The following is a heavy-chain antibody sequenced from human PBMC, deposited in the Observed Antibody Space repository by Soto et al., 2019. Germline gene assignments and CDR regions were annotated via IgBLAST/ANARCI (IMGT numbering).Heavy chain of an antibody. CDR1: GGTFSSYA. CDR2: ISAYNGNT. CDR3: ARDLYCSSTSCYPGGMDV. J-gene: IGHJ6*02. V-gene: IGHV1-18*01. D-gene: IGHD2-2*01. Sequence: QVQLVQSGAEVKKPGSSVKVSCKASGGTFSSYAISWVRQAPGQGLEWMGGISAYNGNTNYAQKLQGRVTMTTDTSTSTAYMELRSLRSDDTAVYYCARDLYCSSTSCYPGGMDVWGQGTTVTVSS.